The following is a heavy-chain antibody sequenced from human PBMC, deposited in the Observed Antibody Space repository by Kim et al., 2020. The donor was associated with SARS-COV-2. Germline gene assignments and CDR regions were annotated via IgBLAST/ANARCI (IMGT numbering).Heavy chain of an antibody. CDR2: ISYDGSNN. V-gene: IGHV3-33*05. D-gene: IGHD1-26*01. CDR3: ARDRAASGSTRGPFDY. CDR1: GFTFSSYG. Sequence: GGSLRLSCAASGFTFSSYGMHWVRQAPGKGLEWMAVISYDGSNNYYADSVKGRFTISRDNSINTLYLQMNSLRAEDTAVYSCARDRAASGSTRGPFDYWGQGSLVIVSS. J-gene: IGHJ4*02.